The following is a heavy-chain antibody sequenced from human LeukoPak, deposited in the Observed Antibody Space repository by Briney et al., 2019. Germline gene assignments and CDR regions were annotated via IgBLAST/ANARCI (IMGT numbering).Heavy chain of an antibody. D-gene: IGHD5-18*01. CDR3: ARDLPALVPVY. Sequence: SQTLSLTCTVSGGSISSGDYYWSWTRQPPGKGLEWIGYIYYSGSTYYNPTLKSRVTISVDTSNNQFSLKLSSVTAADTAVYYCARDLPALVPVYWGQGTLVTVSS. J-gene: IGHJ4*02. CDR2: IYYSGST. V-gene: IGHV4-30-4*01. CDR1: GGSISSGDYY.